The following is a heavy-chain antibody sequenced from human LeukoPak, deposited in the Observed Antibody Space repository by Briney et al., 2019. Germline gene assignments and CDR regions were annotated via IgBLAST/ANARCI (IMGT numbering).Heavy chain of an antibody. CDR1: GFTFSSYA. J-gene: IGHJ3*01. CDR2: ISYDGSNK. V-gene: IGHV3-30*14. D-gene: IGHD3-3*01. Sequence: GGSLRLSCAASGFTFSSYAIHWVRQAPGKGLEWVAVISYDGSNKYYADSVKGRFTISRDNSKNTLYLQMNSLRAEDTAVYHCARDRSGYANDAFDFWGQGTMVTVSS. CDR3: ARDRSGYANDAFDF.